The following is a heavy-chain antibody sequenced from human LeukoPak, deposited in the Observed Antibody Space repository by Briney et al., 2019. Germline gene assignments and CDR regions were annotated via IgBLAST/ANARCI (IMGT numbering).Heavy chain of an antibody. CDR2: IYYSGST. D-gene: IGHD2-15*01. J-gene: IGHJ4*02. V-gene: IGHV4-61*01. CDR1: GGSVSSGSYY. Sequence: SETLSLTCTVSGGSVSSGSYYWSWIRQPPGKGLEWIGYIYYSGSTNYNPSLKSRVTISVDTSKNQFSLKLSSVTAADTAVYYCAGGRFGRGSGVRLGYWGQGTLVTVSS. CDR3: AGGRFGRGSGVRLGY.